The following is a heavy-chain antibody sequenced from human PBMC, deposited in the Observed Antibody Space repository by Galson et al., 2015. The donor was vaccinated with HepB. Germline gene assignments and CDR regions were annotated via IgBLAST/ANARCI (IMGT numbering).Heavy chain of an antibody. Sequence: TLSLTCTVSGGSISSGGYYWSWIRQHPGKGLEWIGYIYYSGSTYYNPSLKSRVTISVDTSKNQFSLKLSSVTAADTAVYYCARDEYSYGYDWFDPWGQGTLVTVSS. CDR3: ARDEYSYGYDWFDP. V-gene: IGHV4-31*03. D-gene: IGHD5-18*01. CDR2: IYYSGST. CDR1: GGSISSGGYY. J-gene: IGHJ5*02.